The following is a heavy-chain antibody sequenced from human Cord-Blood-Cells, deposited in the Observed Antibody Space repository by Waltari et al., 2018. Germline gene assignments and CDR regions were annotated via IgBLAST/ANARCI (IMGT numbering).Heavy chain of an antibody. CDR1: GYTFTSYA. CDR3: ARDKVRGGRYNWFDP. CDR2: INAGNGNT. Sequence: QVQLVQSGAEVKKPGASVKVSCKASGYTFTSYAMHWVRQAPGQRLEWMGWINAGNGNTKYSQKFQGRVTITRDTSAGTAYMELRSLRAEDTAVYYCARDKVRGGRYNWFDPWGQGTLVTVSS. V-gene: IGHV1-3*01. D-gene: IGHD1-26*01. J-gene: IGHJ5*02.